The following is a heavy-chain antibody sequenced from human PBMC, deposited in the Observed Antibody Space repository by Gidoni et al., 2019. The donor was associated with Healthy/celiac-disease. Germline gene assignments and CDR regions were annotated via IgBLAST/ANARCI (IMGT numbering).Heavy chain of an antibody. J-gene: IGHJ3*02. V-gene: IGHV1-69*01. CDR2: A. Sequence: ANYAQKFQGRVTITADESTSTAYMELSSLRSEDTAVYYCALSSPLRGGYSYGRGRDAFDIWGQGTMVTVSS. D-gene: IGHD5-18*01. CDR3: ALSSPLRGGYSYGRGRDAFDI.